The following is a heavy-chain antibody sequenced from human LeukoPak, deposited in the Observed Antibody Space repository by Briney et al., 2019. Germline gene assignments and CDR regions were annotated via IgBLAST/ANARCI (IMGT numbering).Heavy chain of an antibody. J-gene: IGHJ5*02. CDR1: GFTFSSHG. V-gene: IGHV3-23*01. CDR2: IIPSGHTT. CDR3: ARDNSVGDIAWWFDP. Sequence: GGTLRLSCAASGFTFSSHGMNWVRQAPGKGLEWVSGIIPSGHTTYYADSVRGRFTISRDNSRNTLYLQMNSLRAEDTGVYYCARDNSVGDIAWWFDPWGQGTLVTVSS. D-gene: IGHD3-10*01.